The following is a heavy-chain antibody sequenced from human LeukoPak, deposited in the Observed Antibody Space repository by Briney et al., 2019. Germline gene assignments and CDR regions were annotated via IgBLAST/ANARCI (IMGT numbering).Heavy chain of an antibody. Sequence: SETLSLTCAVYGGSFSGYYWSWIRQPPGKGLEWIGEINHSGSINYNPSLKSRVTISVDTSKNQFSLKLSSVTAADTAVYYCARGPLYYYDSSGYWGVWGKGTTVTVSS. CDR2: INHSGSI. J-gene: IGHJ6*04. CDR1: GGSFSGYY. D-gene: IGHD3-22*01. V-gene: IGHV4-34*01. CDR3: ARGPLYYYDSSGYWGV.